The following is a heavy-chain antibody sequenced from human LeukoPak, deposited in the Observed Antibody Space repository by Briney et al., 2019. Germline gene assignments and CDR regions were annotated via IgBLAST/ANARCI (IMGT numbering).Heavy chain of an antibody. V-gene: IGHV4-39*07. CDR1: GGSFSSSSYY. D-gene: IGHD3-22*01. Sequence: SETLSLTCTVSGGSFSSSSYYWGWIRQPPGRGLEWIGSIYYRGSNYHNSSLKGRVTMSIDTSKNQFSLRLSSVTAADTAVYYCARSILRYYYNASGYYPYYFDYWGQGVLVTVSS. CDR3: ARSILRYYYNASGYYPYYFDY. J-gene: IGHJ4*02. CDR2: IYYRGSN.